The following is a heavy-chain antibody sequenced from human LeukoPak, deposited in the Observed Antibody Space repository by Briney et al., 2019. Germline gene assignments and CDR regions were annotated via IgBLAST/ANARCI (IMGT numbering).Heavy chain of an antibody. CDR1: GYTLTELS. D-gene: IGHD1-26*01. V-gene: IGHV1-24*01. Sequence: ASVKVSCKVSGYTLTELSMHWVRQAPGKGLEWMGGFEPEDGETIYAQKFQGRVTMTEDTSTDTAYMELSSLRSEDTAVYYCATPLGSYTGFDYWGQGTLVTVSS. CDR3: ATPLGSYTGFDY. CDR2: FEPEDGET. J-gene: IGHJ4*02.